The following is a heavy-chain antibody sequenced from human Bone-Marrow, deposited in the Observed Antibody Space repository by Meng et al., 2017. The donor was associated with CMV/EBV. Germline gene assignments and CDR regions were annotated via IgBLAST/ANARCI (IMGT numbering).Heavy chain of an antibody. J-gene: IGHJ6*02. CDR2: IYYSGRT. CDR3: ARLGYCSSTSCYTVYYYGMDV. V-gene: IGHV4-39*07. CDR1: GGSISSSSHF. D-gene: IGHD2-2*02. Sequence: SQTLSLTCVVSGGSISSSSHFWVWIRQPPGKGLEWIASIYYSGRTYDDPSLKSRVTISVDTSKNQFSLKLSSVTAADTAVYYCARLGYCSSTSCYTVYYYGMDVWGQGTTVTVSS.